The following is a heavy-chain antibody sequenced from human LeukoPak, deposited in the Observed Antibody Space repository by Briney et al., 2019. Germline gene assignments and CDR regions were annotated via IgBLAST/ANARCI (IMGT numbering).Heavy chain of an antibody. Sequence: ASVKVSCKASGSTFTVYYMHWVRQAPGQGLEWMGWINPNSGGTNYAQKFQGRFTMTRHTSISTAYMELSGLRSDDTAVYYCARDLGTPYYFDYWGQGTLVTVSS. D-gene: IGHD7-27*01. CDR1: GSTFTVYY. J-gene: IGHJ4*02. CDR2: INPNSGGT. CDR3: ARDLGTPYYFDY. V-gene: IGHV1-2*02.